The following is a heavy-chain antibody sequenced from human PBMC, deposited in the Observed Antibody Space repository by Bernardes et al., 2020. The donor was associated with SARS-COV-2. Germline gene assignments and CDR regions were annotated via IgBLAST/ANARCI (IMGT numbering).Heavy chain of an antibody. D-gene: IGHD3-3*01. Sequence: SEPLSLTCTVSGGSIRSSNYYWGWLRQPPGKGLEWIGSIYSTGSSYYNPSLQSRVRASVDTSKNHFSLRLSFATAADTAVYYCARHHPGFLEWTNWFDPWGQGTLVTVSS. J-gene: IGHJ5*02. V-gene: IGHV4-39*01. CDR3: ARHHPGFLEWTNWFDP. CDR1: GGSIRSSNYY. CDR2: IYSTGSS.